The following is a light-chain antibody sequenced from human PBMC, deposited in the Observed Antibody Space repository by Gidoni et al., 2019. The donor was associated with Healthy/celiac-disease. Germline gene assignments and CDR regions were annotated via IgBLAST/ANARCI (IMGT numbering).Light chain of an antibody. J-gene: IGKJ4*01. Sequence: EIVLPQSPATLSLSPGERATLSCRASQSVSSYLAWYQQKPGQAPRLLIYDASNRATGIPARFSGSGSGTDFTLTISSLEPEDFAVYYCQQRSNWPPLTCGGXTKVEIK. CDR3: QQRSNWPPLT. CDR1: QSVSSY. V-gene: IGKV3-11*01. CDR2: DAS.